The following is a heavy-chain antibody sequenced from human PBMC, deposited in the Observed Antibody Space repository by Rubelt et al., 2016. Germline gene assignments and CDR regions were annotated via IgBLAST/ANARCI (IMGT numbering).Heavy chain of an antibody. J-gene: IGHJ6*02. CDR2: ISYDGSNT. CDR1: GFTFSSYA. Sequence: QVQLVESGGGVVQRGRSLRLSCAASGFTFSSYAMHWVRQARGKGLAWVAVISYDGSNTYYADSVKGRLTISRDNSTNTLYLQLNRLRAEETAVYDCARKYGDYRMDVCCQETTVTVSS. CDR3: ARKYGDYRMDV. V-gene: IGHV3-30*04. D-gene: IGHD4-17*01.